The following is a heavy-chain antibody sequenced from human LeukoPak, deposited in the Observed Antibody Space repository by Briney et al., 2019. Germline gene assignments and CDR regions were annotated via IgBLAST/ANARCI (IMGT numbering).Heavy chain of an antibody. CDR3: AREEEGSSWYSDSFQH. CDR2: ISGNGNNI. Sequence: PGGSLRLSCAASGFTFSSYERNWVRQAPGKGLEWVSYISGNGNNIYYADSVKGRFTISRDNAKNSLYLQMNSLRAEDTAVYYCAREEEGSSWYSDSFQHWGQGTLVTVSS. V-gene: IGHV3-48*03. J-gene: IGHJ1*01. CDR1: GFTFSSYE. D-gene: IGHD6-13*01.